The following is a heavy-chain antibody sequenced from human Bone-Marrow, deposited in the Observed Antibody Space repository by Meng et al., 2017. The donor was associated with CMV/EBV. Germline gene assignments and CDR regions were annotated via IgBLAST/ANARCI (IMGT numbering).Heavy chain of an antibody. CDR1: GFTFSSYW. V-gene: IGHV3-74*01. CDR3: ARGEWSHFDY. CDR2: INSDGSST. Sequence: GESLKISCAASGFTFSSYWMHWVRQAPGKGLVWVSRINSDGSSTSYADSVKGRFTISRDNAKNSLYLQMNSLRAEDTAVYYCARGEWSHFDYWGQGTLVTVSS. J-gene: IGHJ4*02. D-gene: IGHD3-3*01.